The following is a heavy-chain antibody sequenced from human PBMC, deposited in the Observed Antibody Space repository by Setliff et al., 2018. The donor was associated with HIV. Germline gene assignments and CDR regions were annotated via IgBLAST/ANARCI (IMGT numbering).Heavy chain of an antibody. CDR2: FDPEDGET. J-gene: IGHJ1*01. CDR1: EYMILAYK. D-gene: IGHD3-22*01. Sequence: ASVKVSCKATEYMILAYKMNWVRQAPGKGLEWMGGFDPEDGETVYAQKLQGRVTMTEDTSTDTAYMELSSLRSEDTAMYYCATIRAYYYDSSGQEYFQYWGHGTLVTVSS. V-gene: IGHV1-24*01. CDR3: ATIRAYYYDSSGQEYFQY.